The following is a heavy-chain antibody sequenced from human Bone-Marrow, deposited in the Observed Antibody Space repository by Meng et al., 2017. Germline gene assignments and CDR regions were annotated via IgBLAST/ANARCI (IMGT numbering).Heavy chain of an antibody. Sequence: SLKISCAASGFTFDDYAMHWVRQAPGKGLEWVSGISWNGGSIGYADSVKGRFTISRDNAKNSLYLQMNSLRAEDTALYYCAKDKEADGSSGWYYFDYWGQGTQVTFYS. V-gene: IGHV3-9*01. CDR1: GFTFDDYA. CDR3: AKDKEADGSSGWYYFDY. CDR2: ISWNGGSI. D-gene: IGHD6-19*01. J-gene: IGHJ4*02.